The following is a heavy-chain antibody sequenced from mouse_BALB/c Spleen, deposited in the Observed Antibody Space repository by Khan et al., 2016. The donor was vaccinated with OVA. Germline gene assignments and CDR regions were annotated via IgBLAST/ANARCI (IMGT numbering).Heavy chain of an antibody. Sequence: QVQLQQPGAELVKPGASVKLSCKASGYTFTNYWVHWVKQRPGQGLEWIGEVYPGDGRANYNEKFKSKATLTVDKSSSIAFMQLSSLTSEDSAVYSCARNAYFGNYFDSWGQGTTLTVSS. J-gene: IGHJ2*01. CDR2: VYPGDGRA. CDR1: GYTFTNYW. CDR3: ARNAYFGNYFDS. V-gene: IGHV1S81*02. D-gene: IGHD2-10*01.